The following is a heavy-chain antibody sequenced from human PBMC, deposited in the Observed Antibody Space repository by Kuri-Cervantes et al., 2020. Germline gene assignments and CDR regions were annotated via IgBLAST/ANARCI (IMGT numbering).Heavy chain of an antibody. V-gene: IGHV3-33*01. Sequence: GESLKISCAASGFTFSSYGMHWVRQAPGKGLEWVAVIWYDGSNKYYADSVKGRFTISRDNSKNTLYLQMNSLRAEDTAVYYCARGGFGEGDDYWGQGTLVTVSS. D-gene: IGHD3-10*01. CDR3: ARGGFGEGDDY. CDR1: GFTFSSYG. J-gene: IGHJ4*02. CDR2: IWYDGSNK.